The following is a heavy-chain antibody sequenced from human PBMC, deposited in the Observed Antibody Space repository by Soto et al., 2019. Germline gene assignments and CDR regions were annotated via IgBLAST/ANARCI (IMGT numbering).Heavy chain of an antibody. CDR3: AKEPDPEYCSSTSCFIRPNWFDP. CDR1: GFTFSSYA. V-gene: IGHV3-23*01. J-gene: IGHJ5*02. CDR2: FSGGGGST. Sequence: EVQLLESGGGLVQPGGSLRLSCAASGFTFSSYAMSWVRQAPGKGREWVSAFSGGGGSTYYADSVKGRFTISRDNSKNTLYLQMNSLRAEDTAVYYCAKEPDPEYCSSTSCFIRPNWFDPWGQGTLVTVSS. D-gene: IGHD2-2*01.